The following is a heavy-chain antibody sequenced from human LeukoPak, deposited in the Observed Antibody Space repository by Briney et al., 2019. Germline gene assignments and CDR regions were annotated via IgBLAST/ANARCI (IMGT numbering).Heavy chain of an antibody. CDR3: AREVSGSGGNDY. Sequence: GGSLRLSCAASGFTFSSYWMHWVRQAPGKGLVWVSRINSDGSSTSYADSVKGRFTISRDNAKNTLYMQMNSLRAEDTAVYYCAREVSGSGGNDYWGQGTLVTVSS. D-gene: IGHD3-10*01. J-gene: IGHJ4*02. CDR2: INSDGSST. CDR1: GFTFSSYW. V-gene: IGHV3-74*01.